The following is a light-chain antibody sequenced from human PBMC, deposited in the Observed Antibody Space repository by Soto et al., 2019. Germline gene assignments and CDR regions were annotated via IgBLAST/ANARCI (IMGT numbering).Light chain of an antibody. CDR2: GAS. Sequence: EVVSTQSPGTLSLSPGERATLSCRASQSVSSSYLAWYQQKPGQAPRLLIYGASSRATGTPDRFSGSGSGTDFTLTISRLEPEDFAVYYCQHYGSSPYTFGQGTKLEIK. CDR3: QHYGSSPYT. V-gene: IGKV3-20*01. CDR1: QSVSSSY. J-gene: IGKJ2*01.